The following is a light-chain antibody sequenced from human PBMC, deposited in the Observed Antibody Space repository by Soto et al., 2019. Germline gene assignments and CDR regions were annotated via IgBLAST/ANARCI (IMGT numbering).Light chain of an antibody. CDR3: QHSYSTPRT. CDR2: AAS. V-gene: IGKV1-39*01. J-gene: IGKJ1*01. CDR1: QSISSY. Sequence: DIQMTQSPSSLSASVGDRVTITCRASQSISSYLNWYQQKPGKAPKLLIYAASSLKSGVPSRFSGSGSGTDFTLTISSLQPEDFATYYCQHSYSTPRTVGQGTKVDSK.